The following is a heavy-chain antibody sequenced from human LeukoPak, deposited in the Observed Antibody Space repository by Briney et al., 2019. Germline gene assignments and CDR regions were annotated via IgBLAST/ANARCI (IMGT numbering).Heavy chain of an antibody. Sequence: GGSLRLSRAASGVTFSTYAMHWVRQAPGKGLEWVAFIRYDGSNEKYADSVKGRFTISRDNSKNTLYLQMNSLRPEDTAVYYCARDNYGYDYWGQGALVTVSS. J-gene: IGHJ4*02. CDR2: IRYDGSNE. CDR1: GVTFSTYA. CDR3: ARDNYGYDY. D-gene: IGHD5-18*01. V-gene: IGHV3-30*02.